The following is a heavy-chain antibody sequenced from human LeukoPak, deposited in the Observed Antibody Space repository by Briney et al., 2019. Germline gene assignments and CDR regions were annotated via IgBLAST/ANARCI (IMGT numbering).Heavy chain of an antibody. D-gene: IGHD3-22*01. CDR1: GGSVSSASYY. CDR2: IYYSGST. Sequence: SETLSLTCTVSGGSVSSASYYWSWIRQPPGKGLEWIGYIYYSGSTNYNPSLKSRVTISVDTSKNQFSLKLSSVTAADTAIYYCARDGSSGYPLNPWGQGTLVTVSS. V-gene: IGHV4-61*01. J-gene: IGHJ5*02. CDR3: ARDGSSGYPLNP.